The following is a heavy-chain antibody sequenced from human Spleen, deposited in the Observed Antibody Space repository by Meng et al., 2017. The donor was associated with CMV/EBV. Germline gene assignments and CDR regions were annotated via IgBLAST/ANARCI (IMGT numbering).Heavy chain of an antibody. J-gene: IGHJ3*02. D-gene: IGHD3-22*01. CDR1: FY. CDR3: ARAKLQGYYSASSGYWDAFDI. V-gene: IGHV4-59*01. Sequence: FYWRWIRQPPGKGLECIGSIYSSGSTNYNPSLKSRVTISLDTSKNQFSLKLSSVTAADTAVYYCARAKLQGYYSASSGYWDAFDIWGQGTMVTVSS. CDR2: IYSSGST.